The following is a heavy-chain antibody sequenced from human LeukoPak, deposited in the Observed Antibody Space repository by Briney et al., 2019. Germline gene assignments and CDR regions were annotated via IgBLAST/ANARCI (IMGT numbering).Heavy chain of an antibody. V-gene: IGHV1-2*02. Sequence: ASVQVSCKTSGYTFTSYYIHWLRQAPGQRFEWMGWSDPKSGATKYEHFQGRVTMTRDTSISTAYMGLSRLTSDDTAAYYCARGNFYDNKGYSPELRYWGQGTLVTVSS. CDR2: SDPKSGAT. CDR1: GYTFTSYY. D-gene: IGHD3-10*01. CDR3: ARGNFYDNKGYSPELRY. J-gene: IGHJ4*02.